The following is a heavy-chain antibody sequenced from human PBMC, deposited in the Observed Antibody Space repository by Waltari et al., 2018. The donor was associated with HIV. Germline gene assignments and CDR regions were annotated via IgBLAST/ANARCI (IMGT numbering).Heavy chain of an antibody. Sequence: QVQLVQSGAAVKKPGASVILSCKASEYIFTGHYIHWVRQAPGQGLEWMGRIPPNSGDGRYAQKFHDGFTMTRDTSISTTYMEVSSLESDDTAIYYCAAWGGTPVSVTFSGPFDYWGQGILVTVSS. CDR3: AAWGGTPVSVTFSGPFDY. CDR1: EYIFTGHY. J-gene: IGHJ4*02. D-gene: IGHD4-17*01. CDR2: IPPNSGDG. V-gene: IGHV1-2*06.